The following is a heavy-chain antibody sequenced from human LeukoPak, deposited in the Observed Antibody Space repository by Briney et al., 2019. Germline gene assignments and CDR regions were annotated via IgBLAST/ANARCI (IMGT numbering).Heavy chain of an antibody. CDR1: GGSFSGYY. V-gene: IGHV4-34*01. Sequence: PSETLSLTCAVYGGSFSGYYWSWSRHPPGKGLEWIGGINHSGSTNYNPSLKSRVTISVDTSKNQFSLKLSSVTPADTAVYYCARSVVTLYWYFDLWGRGTLVTVSS. CDR3: ARSVVTLYWYFDL. J-gene: IGHJ2*01. CDR2: INHSGST. D-gene: IGHD4-23*01.